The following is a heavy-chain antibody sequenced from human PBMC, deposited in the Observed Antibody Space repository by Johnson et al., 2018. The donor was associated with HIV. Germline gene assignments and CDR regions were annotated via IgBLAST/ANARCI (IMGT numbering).Heavy chain of an antibody. Sequence: EVQLVESGGGVVQPGRSLRLSCAASGFTFSSYWISWVRQAPGKGLEWVANIKQDGSEKYYVDSVKGRFTISRDNAKNSLYLQMNSLRAEDTAVYYCARVSSARTRGRVPAAIWAFDIWGQGTMVTVSS. J-gene: IGHJ3*02. V-gene: IGHV3-7*05. CDR2: IKQDGSEK. CDR1: GFTFSSYW. D-gene: IGHD2-2*02. CDR3: ARVSSARTRGRVPAAIWAFDI.